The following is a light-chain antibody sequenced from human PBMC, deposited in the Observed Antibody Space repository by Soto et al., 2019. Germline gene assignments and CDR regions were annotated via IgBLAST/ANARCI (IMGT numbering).Light chain of an antibody. J-gene: IGLJ1*01. V-gene: IGLV2-14*01. CDR3: SSYTSSSIDYV. Sequence: QSALTQPASVSGSPGQSITISCTGTSSDVGGYNYVSWYQQHPGKAPKLMIYEVSNRPSGVSNRFSGSKSGNTASLTISGRQAEDEADDYCSSYTSSSIDYVFGTGTKLTVL. CDR1: SSDVGGYNY. CDR2: EVS.